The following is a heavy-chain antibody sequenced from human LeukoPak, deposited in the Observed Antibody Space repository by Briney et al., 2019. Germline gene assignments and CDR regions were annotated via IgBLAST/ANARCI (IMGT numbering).Heavy chain of an antibody. Sequence: SAKVSCKASGGTFSSYAISWVRQAPGQGLEWMGGIIPIFGTANYAQKFQGRVTITADESTSTAYMELSSLRSEDTAVYYCARDLGGGYDFYYFDYWGQGTLVTVSS. J-gene: IGHJ4*02. CDR1: GGTFSSYA. CDR3: ARDLGGGYDFYYFDY. CDR2: IIPIFGTA. V-gene: IGHV1-69*01. D-gene: IGHD3-3*01.